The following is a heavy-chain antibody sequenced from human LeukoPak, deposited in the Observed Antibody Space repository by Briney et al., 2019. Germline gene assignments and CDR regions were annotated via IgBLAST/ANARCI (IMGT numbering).Heavy chain of an antibody. D-gene: IGHD3-10*01. Sequence: ASVKVSCKASGYTFRSYDINWVRQATGRGLEWMGWMNPNSGNTGYAQKFQGRVTVTRDTSISTAYMELSSLRSEDTAVYYCARGPERSRYGSGSSWFDPWGQGTLVTVSS. V-gene: IGHV1-8*01. CDR2: MNPNSGNT. CDR1: GYTFRSYD. CDR3: ARGPERSRYGSGSSWFDP. J-gene: IGHJ5*02.